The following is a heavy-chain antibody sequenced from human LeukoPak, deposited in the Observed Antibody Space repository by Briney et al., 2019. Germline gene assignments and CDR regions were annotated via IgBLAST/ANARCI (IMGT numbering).Heavy chain of an antibody. Sequence: SETLSLTCAVYGGSFSGYYWSWIRQPPGKGLEWIGEINHSGSTNYNPSLKSRVTISVDTSKNQFSLKLSSVTAADTAVYYCARGSQLLYFDYLGQGTLVTVSS. CDR2: INHSGST. D-gene: IGHD2-2*01. V-gene: IGHV4-34*01. CDR1: GGSFSGYY. J-gene: IGHJ4*02. CDR3: ARGSQLLYFDY.